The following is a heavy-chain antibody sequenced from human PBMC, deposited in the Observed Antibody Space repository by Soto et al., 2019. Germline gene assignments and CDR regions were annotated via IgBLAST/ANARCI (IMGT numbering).Heavy chain of an antibody. D-gene: IGHD2-21*02. V-gene: IGHV1-3*01. CDR2: INAGNGNT. Sequence: ASVKVSCKASGYTFTSYAMHWVRQAPGQRLEWMGWINAGNGNTKYSQKFQGRVTITRDTSASTAYMELSSLRSEDTSVYYCARSIVVVTALDYWGQGTLVTVSS. CDR1: GYTFTSYA. J-gene: IGHJ4*02. CDR3: ARSIVVVTALDY.